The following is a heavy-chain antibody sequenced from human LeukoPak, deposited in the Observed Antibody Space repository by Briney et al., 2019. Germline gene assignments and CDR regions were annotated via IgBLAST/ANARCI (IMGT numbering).Heavy chain of an antibody. CDR2: IYSGGST. J-gene: IGHJ6*02. CDR1: GFTVSSNY. Sequence: GGSLRLSCAASGFTVSSNYMSWVRQAPGKGLEWVSVIYSGGSTYYADSVKGRFTISRDNSKNTLYLQMNSLRAEDTAVYYCARVRSPGIPFLYYYYYGMDVWGQGTTVTVSS. V-gene: IGHV3-53*01. CDR3: ARVRSPGIPFLYYYYYGMDV. D-gene: IGHD2/OR15-2a*01.